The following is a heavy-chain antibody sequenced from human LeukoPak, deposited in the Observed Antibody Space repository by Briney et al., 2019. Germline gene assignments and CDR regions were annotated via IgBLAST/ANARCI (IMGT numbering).Heavy chain of an antibody. D-gene: IGHD2-15*01. CDR3: ASGRYCSGGSCSYL. J-gene: IGHJ4*02. V-gene: IGHV3-48*01. CDR1: GFTLSSLG. CDR2: ITSSNTI. Sequence: GGSLRLSCAASGFTLSSLGMNWVRQAPGKGLEWVSHITSSNTIYYADSVKGRFNISRDNAKNSLYLQMNSLRAEDTAVYYCASGRYCSGGSCSYLWGQGTLVTVSS.